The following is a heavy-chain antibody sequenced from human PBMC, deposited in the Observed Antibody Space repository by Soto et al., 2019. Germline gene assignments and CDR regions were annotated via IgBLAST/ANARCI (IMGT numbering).Heavy chain of an antibody. CDR2: IIPILGIA. V-gene: IGHV1-69*02. CDR3: ATGAGLNDAFDI. Sequence: XXVKVSCKASGGTFSSYTISWVRHAPGQGLEWMGRIIPILGIANYAQKFQGRVTITADKSTSTAYMELSSMRSGYTAVYYCATGAGLNDAFDIWGQGTMVTVSS. D-gene: IGHD7-27*01. CDR1: GGTFSSYT. J-gene: IGHJ3*02.